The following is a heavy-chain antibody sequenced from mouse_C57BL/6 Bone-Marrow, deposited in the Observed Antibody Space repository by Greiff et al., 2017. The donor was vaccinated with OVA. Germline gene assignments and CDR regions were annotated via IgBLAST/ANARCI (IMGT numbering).Heavy chain of an antibody. CDR2: IYPGSGST. D-gene: IGHD2-5*01. J-gene: IGHJ1*03. V-gene: IGHV1-55*01. CDR1: GYTFTSYW. Sequence: QVQLQQSGAELVKPGASVKMSCKASGYTFTSYWTTWVKQRPGQGLEWIGDIYPGSGSTNYNEKFKSKATLTVDTSSSTAYMQLSSLTSEDSAVYYCARRYYSNFGGYFDVWGTGTTVTVSS. CDR3: ARRYYSNFGGYFDV.